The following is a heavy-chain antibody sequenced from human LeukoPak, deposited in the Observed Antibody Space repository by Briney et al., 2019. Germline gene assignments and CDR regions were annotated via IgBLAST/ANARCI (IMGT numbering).Heavy chain of an antibody. CDR3: AREAAARHHWGIR. J-gene: IGHJ4*02. CDR2: INPNSGGT. CDR1: GYTFTGYY. D-gene: IGHD6-6*01. V-gene: IGHV1-2*02. Sequence: ASVKVSCKASGYTFTGYYMHWVRQAPGQGLEWMGWINPNSGGTNYAQKFKGRVTMTRDTSISTAYMELSRLRSDDTAVYYCAREAAARHHWGIRWGQGTLVTVSS.